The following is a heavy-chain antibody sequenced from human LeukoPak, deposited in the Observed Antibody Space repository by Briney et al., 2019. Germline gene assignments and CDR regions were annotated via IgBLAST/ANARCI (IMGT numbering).Heavy chain of an antibody. J-gene: IGHJ4*02. CDR3: ARARGRTTRH. CDR2: ISSSSSYI. D-gene: IGHD2/OR15-2a*01. CDR1: GFTFSSYS. Sequence: GGSLRLSCAASGFTFSSYSMNWVRQAPGKGLEWVSSISSSSSYIYYADSVKGRFTISRDNAKNSLYLRMNSLRAEDTAVYYCARARGRTTRHWGQGTLVTVSS. V-gene: IGHV3-21*01.